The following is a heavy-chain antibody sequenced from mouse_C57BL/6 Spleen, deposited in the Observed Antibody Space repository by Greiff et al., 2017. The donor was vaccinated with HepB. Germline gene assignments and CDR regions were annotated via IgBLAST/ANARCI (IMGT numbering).Heavy chain of an antibody. CDR2: INPNNGGT. J-gene: IGHJ2*01. D-gene: IGHD2-12*01. V-gene: IGHV1-22*01. Sequence: VQLQQSGPELVKPGASVKMSCKASGYTFTDYNMHWVKQSHGKSLEWIGYINPNNGGTSYNQKFKGKDTLTVNKTSSTAYMELRSLTSEDSAVYYCAKELLLCDYWGQGTTLTVSS. CDR1: GYTFTDYN. CDR3: AKELLLCDY.